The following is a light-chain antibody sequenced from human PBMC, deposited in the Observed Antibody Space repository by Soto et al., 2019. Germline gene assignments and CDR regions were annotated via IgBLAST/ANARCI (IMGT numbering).Light chain of an antibody. CDR2: EVI. V-gene: IGLV2-14*01. Sequence: QSALAQPASVSGSPGQSITISCRGTSSDVGGYNYVSWYQQHPGKAPKLMIYEVIKRPSGVSTRFSGSKSDNTASLTISGLEAEDEAYYYCSSYADSDTKVFGTGTKVPS. CDR1: SSDVGGYNY. CDR3: SSYADSDTKV. J-gene: IGLJ1*01.